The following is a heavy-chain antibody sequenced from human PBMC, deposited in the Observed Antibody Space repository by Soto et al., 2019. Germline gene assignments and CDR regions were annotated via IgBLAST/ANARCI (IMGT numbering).Heavy chain of an antibody. D-gene: IGHD1-26*01. CDR3: ARGSAFIGLDY. J-gene: IGHJ4*02. CDR1: GFIFSRYS. Sequence: GGSLRLSCAVSGFIFSRYSMNWVHQAPGKGLEWVSSIGTSGSYIYDTDSVKGRFTISRDNTKDSLYLQMNSLRAEDTAIYYCARGSAFIGLDYWGQGTPVTVSS. V-gene: IGHV3-21*01. CDR2: IGTSGSYI.